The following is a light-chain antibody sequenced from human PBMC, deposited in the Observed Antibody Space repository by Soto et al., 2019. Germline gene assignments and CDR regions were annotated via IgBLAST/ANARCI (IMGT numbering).Light chain of an antibody. CDR3: QQSHSSPRT. Sequence: EIVLTQSPGTLSLSPWERATLSCRASQSVSSTYLAWYQQKPGQAPRLLIYGASIRATGVPDRFSGSGSGTDFTLTISRLEPEDFAVYYCQQSHSSPRTFGQGTKVEIK. V-gene: IGKV3-20*01. CDR1: QSVSSTY. CDR2: GAS. J-gene: IGKJ1*01.